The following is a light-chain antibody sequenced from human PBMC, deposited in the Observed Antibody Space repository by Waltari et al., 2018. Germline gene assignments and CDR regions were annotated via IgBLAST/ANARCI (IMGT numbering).Light chain of an antibody. Sequence: QSALIQPRSVSGSPGQSVTISCTGSNTDVGSHAYVSWSQQHPGKAPKLLIFDVDKRPSGIPDRFSGAKSGNTASLTISGLQPDDEAEYYCCSHASNFVVVFGGGTKLTVL. CDR1: NTDVGSHAY. V-gene: IGLV2-11*01. CDR3: CSHASNFVVV. CDR2: DVD. J-gene: IGLJ2*01.